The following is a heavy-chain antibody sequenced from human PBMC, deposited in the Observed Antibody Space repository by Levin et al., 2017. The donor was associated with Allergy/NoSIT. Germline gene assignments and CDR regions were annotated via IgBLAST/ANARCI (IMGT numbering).Heavy chain of an antibody. V-gene: IGHV3-21*01. CDR3: ARGYCSSTSCYPKDY. D-gene: IGHD2-2*01. CDR2: ISSSSSYI. J-gene: IGHJ4*02. CDR1: GFTFSSYS. Sequence: GESLKISCAASGFTFSSYSMNWVRQAPGKGLEWVSSISSSSSYIYYADSVKGRFTISRDNAKNSLYLQMNSLRAEDTAVYYCARGYCSSTSCYPKDYWGQGTLVTVSS.